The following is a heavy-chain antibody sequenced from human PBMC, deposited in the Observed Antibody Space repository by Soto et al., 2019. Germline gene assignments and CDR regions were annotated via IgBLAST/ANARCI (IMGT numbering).Heavy chain of an antibody. D-gene: IGHD2-15*01. CDR1: GFTLNNAW. CDR2: IKSKTDGGTT. Sequence: PGGSMRLSSAASGFTLNNAWMSWVRQAPGKGLEWVGRIKSKTDGGTTDYAAPVKGRFTISRDDSKNTLYLQMNSLKTEDTAVYYCTTKRSVVAATRSDYWGQGTLVTVSS. J-gene: IGHJ4*02. CDR3: TTKRSVVAATRSDY. V-gene: IGHV3-15*01.